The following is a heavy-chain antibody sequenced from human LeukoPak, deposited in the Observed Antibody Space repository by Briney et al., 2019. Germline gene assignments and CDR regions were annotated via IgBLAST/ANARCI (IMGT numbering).Heavy chain of an antibody. V-gene: IGHV1-58*02. J-gene: IGHJ6*03. CDR2: IVVGSGNT. CDR1: GFTFTSSA. Sequence: SVKVSCKASGFTFTSSAMQWVRQARGQRLEWIGWIVVGSGNTNYAQKFQERVTITRDMSTSTAYMELSSLRSEDTAVYYCAADFFDLLTGSTDRPYYYYMDVWGKGTTVTVSS. D-gene: IGHD3-9*01. CDR3: AADFFDLLTGSTDRPYYYYMDV.